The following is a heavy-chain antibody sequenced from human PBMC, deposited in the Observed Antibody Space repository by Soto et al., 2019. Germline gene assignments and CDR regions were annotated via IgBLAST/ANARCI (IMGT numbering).Heavy chain of an antibody. J-gene: IGHJ4*01. CDR3: ARDRRPGSSAAVDY. CDR1: GFTFSSYG. V-gene: IGHV3-33*01. Sequence: SLRLSWAASGFTFSSYGMHWVRQAPGKGLEWVAVIWYDGSNKYYADSVKGRFTISRDNSKNTLYLQMNSLRAEDTAVYYCARDRRPGSSAAVDYCRDETPV. CDR2: IWYDGSNK. D-gene: IGHD6-13*01.